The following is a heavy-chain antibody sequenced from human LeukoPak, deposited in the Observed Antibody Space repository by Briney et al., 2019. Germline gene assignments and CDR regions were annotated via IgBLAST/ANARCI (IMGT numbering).Heavy chain of an antibody. V-gene: IGHV3-72*01. CDR3: SRAGTAPGPQNHYGMDV. D-gene: IGHD2-21*02. Sequence: PGGSLRLSCVASGFTFSDHYMDWVRQGPGKGLEWVGRIRNKANSYTTEYAVTVQGRSTISRDDSKNSLYLQMNSLKTEDTAVYYCSRAGTAPGPQNHYGMDVWGQGTTVTVSS. J-gene: IGHJ6*02. CDR2: IRNKANSYTT. CDR1: GFTFSDHY.